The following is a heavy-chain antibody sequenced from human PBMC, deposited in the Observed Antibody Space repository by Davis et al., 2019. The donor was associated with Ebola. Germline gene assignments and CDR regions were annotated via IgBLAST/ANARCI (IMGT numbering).Heavy chain of an antibody. Sequence: SQTLSLTCAISGDSVSSNSAAWNWITQSPSRGLEWLGRTYYRSRWYSDYAVSVQSRITINPDTSKNQFSLHLNSVTPEDTAVYYCARHQNVWYYFDYWGQGTLVTVSS. CDR3: ARHQNVWYYFDY. CDR1: GDSVSSNSAA. D-gene: IGHD2-8*02. J-gene: IGHJ4*02. CDR2: TYYRSRWYS. V-gene: IGHV6-1*01.